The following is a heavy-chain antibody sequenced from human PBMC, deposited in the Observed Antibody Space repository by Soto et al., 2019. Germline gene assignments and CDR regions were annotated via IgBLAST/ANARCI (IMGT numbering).Heavy chain of an antibody. D-gene: IGHD3-10*01. Sequence: QVQLVQSGAEVKEPGDSVRVSCEASGYTFTAYYIHWVRQAPGQGLEWMGWINPKFGDTTYAQDFQGRVSMTRDMSISTVCMELSRLSSGDTAIYYCARNMDYYYGPGSGNGHGFWGQGTTVTVFS. CDR2: INPKFGDT. V-gene: IGHV1-2*02. CDR1: GYTFTAYY. J-gene: IGHJ6*02. CDR3: ARNMDYYYGPGSGNGHGF.